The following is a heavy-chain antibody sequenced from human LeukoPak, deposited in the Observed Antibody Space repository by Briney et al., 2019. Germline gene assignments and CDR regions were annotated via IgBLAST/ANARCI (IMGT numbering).Heavy chain of an antibody. CDR1: GYTFTRYY. D-gene: IGHD6-19*01. Sequence: ASVKVSCKASGYTFTRYYMHWVRQAPGQGVEWMGIINPSGGSTSYAQKFEGRVTMTRDTSTSTVYMELSSLRSEDTAVYYCAGRGIAVAGGFDYWGQGTLVTVSS. J-gene: IGHJ4*02. CDR2: INPSGGST. CDR3: AGRGIAVAGGFDY. V-gene: IGHV1-46*01.